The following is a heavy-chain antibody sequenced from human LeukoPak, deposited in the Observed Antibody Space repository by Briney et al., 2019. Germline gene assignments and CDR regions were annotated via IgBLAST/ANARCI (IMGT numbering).Heavy chain of an antibody. CDR1: GYSFTSYW. CDR2: IYPGDSDT. CDR3: ARRGPWGGSDYFDY. D-gene: IGHD3-16*01. Sequence: GESLKISCKGSGYSFTSYWIGWVRQIPGKGLEWMWIIYPGDSDTRYSPSFQGQVTISADKSISTAYLQRGSLKASDTAMYYCARRGPWGGSDYFDYWGQGTLVTVSS. J-gene: IGHJ4*02. V-gene: IGHV5-51*01.